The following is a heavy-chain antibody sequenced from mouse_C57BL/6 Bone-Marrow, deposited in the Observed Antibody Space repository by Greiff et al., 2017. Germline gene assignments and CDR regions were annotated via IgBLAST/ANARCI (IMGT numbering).Heavy chain of an antibody. CDR1: GFTFSSYG. V-gene: IGHV5-6*01. CDR2: ISSGGSYT. J-gene: IGHJ3*01. Sequence: EVMLVESGGDLVKPGGSLKLSCAASGFTFSSYGMSWVRQTPDKRLEWVATISSGGSYTYYPDSVKGRFTISRDNAKNTLYLQMSSLKSEDTAMYYCARHVDGYYYAYWGQGTLVTVSA. CDR3: ARHVDGYYYAY. D-gene: IGHD2-3*01.